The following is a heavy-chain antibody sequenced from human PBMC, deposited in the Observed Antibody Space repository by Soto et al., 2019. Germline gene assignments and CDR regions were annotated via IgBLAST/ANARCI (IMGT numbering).Heavy chain of an antibody. V-gene: IGHV4-31*03. CDR3: ARGPQYCSSSSCYSHWVDY. J-gene: IGHJ4*02. CDR2: IYYSGST. CDR1: GGSISSGGYS. Sequence: QVQLQESGPGLVKPSQTLSLTCTVSGGSISSGGYSWSWIRQHPGKGLEWIGYIYYSGSTYYNTSHKSRVTISVDTSKNQCSLKLSSVTAADSAVYYCARGPQYCSSSSCYSHWVDYWGQGTLVTVSS. D-gene: IGHD2-2*01.